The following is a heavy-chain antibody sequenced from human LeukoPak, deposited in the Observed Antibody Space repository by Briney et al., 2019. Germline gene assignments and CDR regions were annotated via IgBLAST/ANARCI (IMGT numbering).Heavy chain of an antibody. CDR2: IYYSGST. J-gene: IGHJ4*02. CDR1: GGSISSSSYY. V-gene: IGHV4-39*07. CDR3: AGAARSGY. D-gene: IGHD6-6*01. Sequence: PSETLSLTCTVSGGSISSSSYYWGWIRQPPGKGLEWIGSIYYSGSTNYNPSLKSRVTISVDTSKNQFSLKLSSVTAADTAVYYCAGAARSGYWGQGTLVTVSS.